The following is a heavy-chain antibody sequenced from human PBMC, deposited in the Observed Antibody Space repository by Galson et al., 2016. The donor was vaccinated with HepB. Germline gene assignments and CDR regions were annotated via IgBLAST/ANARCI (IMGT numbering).Heavy chain of an antibody. CDR3: ARDLITILRGVRHTNWFDP. CDR1: GDSISSDSTC. D-gene: IGHD3-10*01. CDR2: ICHSGNT. V-gene: IGHV4-4*02. J-gene: IGHJ5*01. Sequence: TLSLTCTVSGDSISSDSTCWSWVRQPPGKGLEWIGEICHSGNTNYNPSLKSPVTISTDKSKTQFSLRLTSVTAADTAVYYCARDLITILRGVRHTNWFDPWGQGILVTVSS.